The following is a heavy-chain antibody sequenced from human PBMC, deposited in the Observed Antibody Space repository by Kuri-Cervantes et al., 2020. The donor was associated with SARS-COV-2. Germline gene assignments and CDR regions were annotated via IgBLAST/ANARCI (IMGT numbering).Heavy chain of an antibody. Sequence: GESLKISCTASGFDFKIYAMSWVRQAPGKGLEWVSSIYGSSERTYYADSVKGRFTVSRDNLRNTLYLEMNSLRAEDTALYFCAKDGYNWGDYFDYWGQGTLVTVSS. CDR1: GFDFKIYA. V-gene: IGHV3-23*01. J-gene: IGHJ4*02. D-gene: IGHD1-1*01. CDR2: IYGSSERT. CDR3: AKDGYNWGDYFDY.